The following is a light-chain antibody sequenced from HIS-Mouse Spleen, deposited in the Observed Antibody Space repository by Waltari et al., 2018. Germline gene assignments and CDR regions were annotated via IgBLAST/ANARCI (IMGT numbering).Light chain of an antibody. V-gene: IGLV2-14*03. J-gene: IGLJ2*01. CDR3: SSYTSSSTLVV. CDR2: DVS. Sequence: QSALTQPASVSGSPGQSITISCTGTSSDVGCYNYVSWYQQHPGKAPKLMIYDVSNRPSGVSNRFSGSKSGNTASLTISGLKAEDEADYYCSSYTSSSTLVVFGGGTKLTVL. CDR1: SSDVGCYNY.